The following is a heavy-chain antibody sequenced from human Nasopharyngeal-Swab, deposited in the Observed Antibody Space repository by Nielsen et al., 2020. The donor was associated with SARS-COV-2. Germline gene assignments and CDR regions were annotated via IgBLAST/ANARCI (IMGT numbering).Heavy chain of an antibody. Sequence: GGSLRLSCAASGFTFSDYYMSWIRQAPGKGPEWVSYITSRTSYTKYADSVKGRFTISRDDARNSLYLQMNNLRVEDTAVYYCARAPVTIEAHYYYGLDVWGQGTTVTVSS. CDR2: ITSRTSYT. J-gene: IGHJ6*02. D-gene: IGHD3-10*01. V-gene: IGHV3-11*05. CDR1: GFTFSDYY. CDR3: ARAPVTIEAHYYYGLDV.